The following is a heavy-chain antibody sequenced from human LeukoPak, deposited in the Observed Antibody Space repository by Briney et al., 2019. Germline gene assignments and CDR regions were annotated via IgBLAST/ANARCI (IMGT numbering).Heavy chain of an antibody. D-gene: IGHD5-12*01. CDR1: GLRVSNNY. CDR3: ARDDGYSGYGY. Sequence: GGPLRLSCAASGLRVSNNYMSWVRQAPGKGLEWVSVIYSGGRTYYADSVKGRFTISRDNSKNTLFLQMNSLRAEDTAVYYCARDDGYSGYGYWGQGTLVTVSS. J-gene: IGHJ4*02. CDR2: IYSGGRT. V-gene: IGHV3-66*01.